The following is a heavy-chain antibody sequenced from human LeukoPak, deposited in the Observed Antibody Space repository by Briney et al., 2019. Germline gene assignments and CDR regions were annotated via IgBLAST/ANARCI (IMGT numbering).Heavy chain of an antibody. V-gene: IGHV3-23*01. CDR2: ISGSGGST. CDR3: ARTVLLWFGESNYFDY. CDR1: GFTFSSYA. J-gene: IGHJ4*02. Sequence: GSLRLSCAASGFTFSSYAMSWVRQAPGKGLEWVSAISGSGGSTYYADSVKGRFTISRDNSKNTLYLQMNSLRAEDTALYYCARTVLLWFGESNYFDYWGQGTLVTVSS. D-gene: IGHD3-10*01.